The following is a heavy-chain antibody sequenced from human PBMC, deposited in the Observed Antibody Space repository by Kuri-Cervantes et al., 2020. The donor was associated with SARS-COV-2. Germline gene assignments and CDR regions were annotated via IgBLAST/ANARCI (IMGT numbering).Heavy chain of an antibody. J-gene: IGHJ6*03. D-gene: IGHD6-19*01. V-gene: IGHV1-69*05. CDR1: GYTFTSYY. Sequence: SVKVSCKASGYTFTSYYMHWVQQAPGQGLEWMGGIIPIFGTANYAQKFQGRVTITTDESTSTAYMELSSLRSEDTAVYYCASGYSSGSHYYYHYMDVWGKGTTVTVSS. CDR2: IIPIFGTA. CDR3: ASGYSSGSHYYYHYMDV.